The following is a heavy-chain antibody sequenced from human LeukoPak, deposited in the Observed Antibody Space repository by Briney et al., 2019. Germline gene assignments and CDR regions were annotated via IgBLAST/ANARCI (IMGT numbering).Heavy chain of an antibody. V-gene: IGHV3-43*01. Sequence: GGSLRLSCAASGFTFDDYTMHWVRRAPGKGLEWVSVISWHGSTTKYADSVRGRFAISRDNRKNSLSLQMNSLRPEDTALYYCAKDIGDSIGYNYFDSWGQGTLVTVSS. D-gene: IGHD3-22*01. CDR2: ISWHGSTT. J-gene: IGHJ4*02. CDR1: GFTFDDYT. CDR3: AKDIGDSIGYNYFDS.